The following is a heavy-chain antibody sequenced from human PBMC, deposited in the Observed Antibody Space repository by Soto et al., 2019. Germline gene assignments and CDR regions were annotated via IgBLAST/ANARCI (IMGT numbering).Heavy chain of an antibody. CDR2: IDPSDSYT. V-gene: IGHV5-10-1*01. Sequence: PGESLQISCKGSGYSFTSYWISWVRQMPGKGLEWMGRIDPSDSYTNYSPSFQGHVTISADKSISTAYLQWSSLKASDTAMYYCASTGYSYGMVSPIGGYYYGMDVWGQGTTVTVSS. CDR1: GYSFTSYW. J-gene: IGHJ6*02. CDR3: ASTGYSYGMVSPIGGYYYGMDV. D-gene: IGHD5-18*01.